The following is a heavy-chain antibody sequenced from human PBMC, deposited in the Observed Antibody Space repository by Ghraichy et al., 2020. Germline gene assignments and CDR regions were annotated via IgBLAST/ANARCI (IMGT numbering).Heavy chain of an antibody. D-gene: IGHD3-9*01. CDR1: GFTFGDSA. V-gene: IGHV3-49*04. Sequence: GGSLRLSCTASGFTFGDSAMNWVRQAPGKGLEWVGFIRSKSNGGTAEYAASVKGRFTISRDDSKIIAYLQMNSLTTEDTAVYYCTTCFDWTPISQGSWGHGTLVTVSS. CDR3: TTCFDWTPISQGS. CDR2: IRSKSNGGTA. J-gene: IGHJ5*01.